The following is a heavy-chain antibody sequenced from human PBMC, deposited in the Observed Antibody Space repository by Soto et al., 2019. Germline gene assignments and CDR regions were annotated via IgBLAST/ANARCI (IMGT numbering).Heavy chain of an antibody. CDR2: FDPEDGET. Sequence: ASVKVSCKVSGYTLTELSTHWVRQAPGKGLEWMGGFDPEDGETIYAQKFQGRVTMTEDTSTDTAYMELSSLRSEDTAVYYCAPVVRSRYTSRYYNYYMDVWGKETTVTVS. CDR3: APVVRSRYTSRYYNYYMDV. J-gene: IGHJ6*03. CDR1: GYTLTELS. D-gene: IGHD1-1*01. V-gene: IGHV1-24*01.